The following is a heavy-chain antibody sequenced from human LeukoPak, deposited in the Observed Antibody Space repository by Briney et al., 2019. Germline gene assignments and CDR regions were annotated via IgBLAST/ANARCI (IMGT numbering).Heavy chain of an antibody. Sequence: ASVKVSCKASGYTFTGYYMHWVRQAPGQGLEWMGWINPNSGGTNYAQEFQGRVTMTRDTSISTAYMELSRLRSDYTAVYYCARDGGGIAAADAFDYWGQGTLVTVSS. CDR1: GYTFTGYY. CDR3: ARDGGGIAAADAFDY. V-gene: IGHV1-2*02. D-gene: IGHD6-13*01. J-gene: IGHJ4*02. CDR2: INPNSGGT.